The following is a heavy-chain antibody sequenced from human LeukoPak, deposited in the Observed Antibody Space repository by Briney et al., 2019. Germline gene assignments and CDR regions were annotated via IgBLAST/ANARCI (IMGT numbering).Heavy chain of an antibody. CDR2: IYPGDPET. V-gene: IGHV5-51*01. CDR3: VRSRGYSYGYSYYFDY. CDR1: GYSFTTNW. J-gene: IGHJ4*02. Sequence: GESLKISCKGSGYSFTTNWIGWVRQMPGKGLEWMGIIYPGDPETRYSPSFQGQVTISADKSIGTAYVQWSSLKASDTAMYYCVRSRGYSYGYSYYFDYWGQGTLVTVSS. D-gene: IGHD5-18*01.